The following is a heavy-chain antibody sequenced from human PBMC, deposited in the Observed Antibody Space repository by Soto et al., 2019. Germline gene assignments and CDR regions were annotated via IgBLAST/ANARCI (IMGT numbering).Heavy chain of an antibody. Sequence: QVQLEQSGAEVKKPGASVKVSCKTSGYTFTSYTLHWVRQAPGQGLEWMGWINAGNGREKYSQRFQDRVSLSTDKSAPTAYMELRSPRSEDTEMYYCARGGGWVGEASFDSWGQGTLVTVSS. V-gene: IGHV1-3*01. D-gene: IGHD3-10*01. J-gene: IGHJ4*02. CDR3: ARGGGWVGEASFDS. CDR1: GYTFTSYT. CDR2: INAGNGRE.